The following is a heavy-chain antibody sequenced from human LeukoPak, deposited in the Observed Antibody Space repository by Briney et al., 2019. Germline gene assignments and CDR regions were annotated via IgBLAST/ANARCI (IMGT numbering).Heavy chain of an antibody. Sequence: ASVKVSCKTSGYTFTGYYMHWVRQAPGQGLEWMGWINPNSGGTNYAQKFQGRVTMTRDTSISTAYMELSRLRSDDTAVYYCARDRDDSSGYYRETLFDYWGQGTLVTVSS. V-gene: IGHV1-2*02. CDR2: INPNSGGT. CDR3: ARDRDDSSGYYRETLFDY. J-gene: IGHJ4*02. D-gene: IGHD3-22*01. CDR1: GYTFTGYY.